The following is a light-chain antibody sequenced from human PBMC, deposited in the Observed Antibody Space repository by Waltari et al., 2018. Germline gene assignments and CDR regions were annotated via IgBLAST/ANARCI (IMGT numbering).Light chain of an antibody. V-gene: IGLV4-69*02. CDR2: LNNDARD. CDR3: QTWDTAIQM. CDR1: IPHSSYT. Sequence: LVLPQSPPPSPSLGPSVSLPSTLAIPHSSYTIPCPKQHPARGLRFLIKLNNDARDNKGDGIPDRFSGSSSGAERYLTISSLQPEDEADYYCQTWDTAIQMFGEGTKLTVL. J-gene: IGLJ3*02.